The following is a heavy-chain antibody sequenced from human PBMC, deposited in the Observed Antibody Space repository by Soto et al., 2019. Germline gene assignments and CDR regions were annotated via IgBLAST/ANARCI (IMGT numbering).Heavy chain of an antibody. CDR1: GFTVSSNY. Sequence: GGYLRLSCAASGFTVSSNYMTWVRQAPGKGLEWLSVIYSGGSTYYADSVKGRFTFSRDNSKNMLYLHMNSLRAEDTAVYYCARTNVGDFWSGYQRWYYYYMDVWGKGTTVTVSS. CDR3: ARTNVGDFWSGYQRWYYYYMDV. V-gene: IGHV3-66*01. D-gene: IGHD3-3*01. J-gene: IGHJ6*03. CDR2: IYSGGST.